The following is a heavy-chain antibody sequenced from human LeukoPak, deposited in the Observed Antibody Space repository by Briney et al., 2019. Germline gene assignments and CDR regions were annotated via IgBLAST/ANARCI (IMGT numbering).Heavy chain of an antibody. Sequence: SETLSHTCTVSGGSISGYYWSWIRQPPGKGLEWIAYIHYSGNTNYNPSLKNRVTVSVDTSKTQFSLRLSSVTAADTAVYYCARHTRKGAAEVMDFWGQGTLVTVSS. V-gene: IGHV4-59*08. D-gene: IGHD6-25*01. CDR1: GGSISGYY. J-gene: IGHJ4*02. CDR3: ARHTRKGAAEVMDF. CDR2: IHYSGNT.